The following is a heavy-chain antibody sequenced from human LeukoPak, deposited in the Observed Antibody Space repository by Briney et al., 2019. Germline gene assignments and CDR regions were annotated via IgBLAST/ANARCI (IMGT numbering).Heavy chain of an antibody. CDR3: ARGYYYYYMDV. V-gene: IGHV4-4*02. J-gene: IGHJ6*03. CDR2: INHSGST. CDR1: GGSISSSNW. Sequence: SETLSLTCAVSGGSISSSNWWSWVRQPPGKGLEWIGEINHSGSTNYNPSLKSRVTISVDTSKNQFSLKLSSVTAADTAVYYCARGYYYYYMDVWGKGTTVTVSS.